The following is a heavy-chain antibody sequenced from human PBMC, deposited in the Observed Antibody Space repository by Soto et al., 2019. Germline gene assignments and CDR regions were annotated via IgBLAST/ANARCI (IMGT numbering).Heavy chain of an antibody. CDR1: GGSISSGGYY. V-gene: IGHV4-31*03. D-gene: IGHD3-9*01. Sequence: SETLSLTCTVSGGSISSGGYYWSWIRQHPGKGLEWIGYIYYSGSTYYNPSLKSRVTISVDTSKNQFSLKLSSVTAADTAVYYCAGSPARSTGFFDYWGQGTLVTVSS. J-gene: IGHJ4*02. CDR3: AGSPARSTGFFDY. CDR2: IYYSGST.